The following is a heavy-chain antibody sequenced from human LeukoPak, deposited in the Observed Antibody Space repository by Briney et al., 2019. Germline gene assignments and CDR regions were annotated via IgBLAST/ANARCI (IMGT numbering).Heavy chain of an antibody. CDR1: GGTFSSYA. CDR2: IIPIFGTA. CDR3: ARGRGDTAIY. V-gene: IGHV1-69*05. J-gene: IGHJ4*02. Sequence: SVKVSCKASGGTFSSYAISWVRQAPGQGLEWMGRIIPIFGTANYAQKFQGRVTITTDESTSTAYMGLSSLRSEDTAVYYCARGRGDTAIYWGQGTLVTVSS. D-gene: IGHD3-10*01.